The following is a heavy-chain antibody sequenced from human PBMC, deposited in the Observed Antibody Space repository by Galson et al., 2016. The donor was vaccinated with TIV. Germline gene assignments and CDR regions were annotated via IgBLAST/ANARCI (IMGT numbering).Heavy chain of an antibody. CDR2: INQDGGEI. V-gene: IGHV3-7*03. Sequence: SLRLSCAASGFSLGDYWMHWVRQASGKGLEWVATINQDGGEIYYVDSVRGRFIISRDNARNSLYLQTNSLRAEDTAIYFCAKRRVQDISGYYWGPDYWGQGTLVTVSS. CDR3: AKRRVQDISGYYWGPDY. J-gene: IGHJ4*02. CDR1: GFSLGDYW. D-gene: IGHD3-22*01.